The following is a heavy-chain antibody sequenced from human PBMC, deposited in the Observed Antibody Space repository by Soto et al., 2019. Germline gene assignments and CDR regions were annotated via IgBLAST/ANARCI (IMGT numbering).Heavy chain of an antibody. Sequence: TSETLSLTCTVSGGSVSSGSYYWSWIRQPPGKGLEWIGYIYYSGSTNYNPSLKSRVTISVDTSKNQFSLKLSSVTAADTAVYYCARVIGGPGGGYFDYWGQGTLVTVPS. J-gene: IGHJ4*02. D-gene: IGHD2-15*01. CDR3: ARVIGGPGGGYFDY. CDR1: GGSVSSGSYY. CDR2: IYYSGST. V-gene: IGHV4-61*01.